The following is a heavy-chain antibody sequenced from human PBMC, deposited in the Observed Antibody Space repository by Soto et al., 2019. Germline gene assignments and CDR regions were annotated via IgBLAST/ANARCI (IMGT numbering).Heavy chain of an antibody. CDR1: GDAFTNYI. Sequence: QVQLVQSGAEVKKPGSSVKASCKASGDAFTNYIFDWVRQAPGQGLEWMGGIIPMFGTPKYAQTFQDRVTISADVSTGTAYLELTSLRFDDTAVYYCARGRDQPPVGLYFDSWGEGTRVTVSS. V-gene: IGHV1-69*01. CDR3: ARGRDQPPVGLYFDS. D-gene: IGHD1-26*01. CDR2: IIPMFGTP. J-gene: IGHJ4*02.